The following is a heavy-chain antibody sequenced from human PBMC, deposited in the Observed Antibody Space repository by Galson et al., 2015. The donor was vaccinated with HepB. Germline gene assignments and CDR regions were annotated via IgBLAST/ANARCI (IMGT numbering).Heavy chain of an antibody. D-gene: IGHD3-22*01. CDR2: ISTNGGST. CDR1: GFSFSSYA. Sequence: SLRLSCAASGFSFSSYAMHWVRQAPGKGLEYVSAISTNGGSTYYADSVKGRFTISRDNSKNTLYLQMSSLRAEDTAVYYCVRGRMGSAYYNWFDPWGQGTLVTVSS. V-gene: IGHV3-64D*06. CDR3: VRGRMGSAYYNWFDP. J-gene: IGHJ5*02.